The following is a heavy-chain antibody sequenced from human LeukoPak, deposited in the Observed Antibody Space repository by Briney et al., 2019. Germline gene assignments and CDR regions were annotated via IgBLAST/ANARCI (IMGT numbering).Heavy chain of an antibody. V-gene: IGHV1-2*06. CDR1: GYIFTGYH. CDR2: INPYSGDT. CDR3: ARDQGSLTRSWYTGY. D-gene: IGHD6-13*01. Sequence: GASVKVSCKASGYIFTGYHIHWVRQAPGQGLGWMGRINPYSGDTNFAQKFQGRVTMTRDTSITTAYMDLSSLTPDDTAVYFCARDQGSLTRSWYTGYWGQGTQVTVSS. J-gene: IGHJ4*02.